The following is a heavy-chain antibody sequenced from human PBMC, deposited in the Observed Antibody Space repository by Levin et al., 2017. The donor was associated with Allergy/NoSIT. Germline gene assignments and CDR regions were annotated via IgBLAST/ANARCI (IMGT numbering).Heavy chain of an antibody. J-gene: IGHJ4*02. CDR1: GFTFSNYA. CDR3: VREIAEEGT. Sequence: LSLTCAASGFTFSNYAMHWVRQAPGKGLEWVGVISDDGSGEFYIDSVKGRFTISRDNSKNRLYLQMDSLRAEDTALYYCVREIAEEGTWGQGTLVIVSS. D-gene: IGHD1-1*01. V-gene: IGHV3-30-3*01. CDR2: ISDDGSGE.